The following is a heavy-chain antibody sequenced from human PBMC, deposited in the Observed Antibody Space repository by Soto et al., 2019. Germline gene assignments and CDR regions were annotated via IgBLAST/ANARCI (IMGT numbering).Heavy chain of an antibody. V-gene: IGHV4-4*02. Sequence: QVQLQESGPGLVKPSGTLSLTCAVSSGSIRSSNWWSWVRQPPGKGLEWIGEIHHSGSTNCNPSLKSRVNILVDKSKNQFSLNLSSVTAADTAVYYCASGSYCSGGSCSPFYYYYMDVWGKGTTVTVSS. CDR1: SGSIRSSNW. CDR2: IHHSGST. J-gene: IGHJ6*03. CDR3: ASGSYCSGGSCSPFYYYYMDV. D-gene: IGHD2-15*01.